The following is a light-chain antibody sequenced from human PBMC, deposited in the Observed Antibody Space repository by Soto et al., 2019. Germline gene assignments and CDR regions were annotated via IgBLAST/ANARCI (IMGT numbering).Light chain of an antibody. J-gene: IGKJ2*03. CDR2: GAS. V-gene: IGKV3-15*01. Sequence: EIVMTQSPATLSVSPGERATLSCRASQSVSSNLAWYQQKPGQAPRLLIYGASTRATGIPARFSGSGSGTEFTLTISSLQAEDFAVYYGHQYSNWPPYRFGQGTKLEIK. CDR3: HQYSNWPPYR. CDR1: QSVSSN.